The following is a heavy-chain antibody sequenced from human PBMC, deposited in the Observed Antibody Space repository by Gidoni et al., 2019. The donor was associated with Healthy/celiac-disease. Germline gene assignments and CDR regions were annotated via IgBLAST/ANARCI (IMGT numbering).Heavy chain of an antibody. D-gene: IGHD3-16*02. Sequence: EVQLVESGGGLVKPGGSLRLYCAASGFTFSSYSMNWVRQAPGKGLEWVSSISSSSSYIYYADSVKGRFTISRDNAKNSLYLQMNSLRAEDTAVYYCARALFGGVIGLPYGMDVWGQGTTVTVSS. CDR2: ISSSSSYI. J-gene: IGHJ6*02. V-gene: IGHV3-21*01. CDR3: ARALFGGVIGLPYGMDV. CDR1: GFTFSSYS.